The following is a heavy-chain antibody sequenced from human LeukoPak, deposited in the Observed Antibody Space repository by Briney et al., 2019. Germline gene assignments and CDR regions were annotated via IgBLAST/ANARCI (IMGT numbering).Heavy chain of an antibody. Sequence: GGSLRLSCAASGFIFSNYDMNWVRQAPGKGLEWVSYITGSSRTKSYADSVKGRFTISRDNAENSVYLQMNSLRAEDTAVYYCARPASSGWYSHWGQGTMVTVSS. CDR1: GFIFSNYD. V-gene: IGHV3-48*01. CDR2: ITGSSRTK. J-gene: IGHJ3*01. CDR3: ARPASSGWYSH. D-gene: IGHD6-19*01.